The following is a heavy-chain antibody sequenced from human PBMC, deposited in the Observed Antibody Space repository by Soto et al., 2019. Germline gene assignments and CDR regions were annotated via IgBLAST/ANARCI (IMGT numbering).Heavy chain of an antibody. CDR2: ITGGSDYI. V-gene: IGHV3-21*06. CDR1: GISFTSYT. Sequence: GGSLRLSCAASGISFTSYTMTWVRQAPGKGLEWLSSITGGSDYIYYADSVKGRFTISRDNAKSSLFLQMNSLRLEDTAVYYCAKERGYSYALDSWGQGTLVTVSS. D-gene: IGHD5-18*01. CDR3: AKERGYSYALDS. J-gene: IGHJ4*02.